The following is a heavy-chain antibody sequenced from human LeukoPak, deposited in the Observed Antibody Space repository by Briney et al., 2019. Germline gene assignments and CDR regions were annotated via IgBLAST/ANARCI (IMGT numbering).Heavy chain of an antibody. CDR3: ARGPTIFGVVIIQGDAFDI. CDR1: GYTFISYD. Sequence: ASVKVSCKASGYTFISYDINWVRQATGQGLEWMGWMNPNSGNTGYAQKFQGRVTITRNTSISTAYMELSSLRSEDTAVYYCARGPTIFGVVIIQGDAFDIWGQGTMVTVSS. J-gene: IGHJ3*02. CDR2: MNPNSGNT. D-gene: IGHD3-3*01. V-gene: IGHV1-8*03.